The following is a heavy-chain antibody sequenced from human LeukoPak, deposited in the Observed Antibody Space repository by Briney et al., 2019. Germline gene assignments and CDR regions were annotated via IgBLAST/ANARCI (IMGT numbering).Heavy chain of an antibody. CDR3: ARQIVAVVERFDY. CDR2: IYYSGST. J-gene: IGHJ4*02. CDR1: GGSISSSSYY. D-gene: IGHD2-15*01. V-gene: IGHV4-39*01. Sequence: SSETLSLTCTVSGGSISSSSYYWGWIRQPPGKGLEWIGSIYYSGSTYYNPSLKSRVTISVDTSKNQFSLKLSSVTAADTAVYYCARQIVAVVERFDYWGQGTLVTVSS.